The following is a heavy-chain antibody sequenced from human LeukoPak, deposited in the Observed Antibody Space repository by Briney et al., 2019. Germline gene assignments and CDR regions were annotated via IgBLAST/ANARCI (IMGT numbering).Heavy chain of an antibody. V-gene: IGHV3-48*03. CDR3: AREYPDNGDGWGY. CDR1: GFTSSSYE. J-gene: IGHJ4*02. CDR2: ISGSGSTI. Sequence: GGSLRLSCAASGFTSSSYEMNWVRQAPGKGLEWVSYISGSGSTIFYADSVKGRFTISRDNAKNSLYLQMNSLRVEDTAVYYCAREYPDNGDGWGYCGQGTLVTVSS. D-gene: IGHD1-1*01.